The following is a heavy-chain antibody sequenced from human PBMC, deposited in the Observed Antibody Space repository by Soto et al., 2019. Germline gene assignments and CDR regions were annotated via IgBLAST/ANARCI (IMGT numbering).Heavy chain of an antibody. CDR3: NSLRAEDTAVYYCAAGYSGSYWAFQH. CDR1: GDSISNYY. CDR2: VSSTGSS. D-gene: IGHD1-26*01. V-gene: IGHV4-4*07. J-gene: IGHJ1*01. Sequence: PSETLSLTCTVSGDSISNYYWSWIRQSAEKRLEWIGRVSSTGSSYYNPSLKSRVTISVDTSKNQASLNLTSVSSALRLYLQMNSLRAEDTAVYYCAAGYSGSYWAFQHWGQGTLVTVSS.